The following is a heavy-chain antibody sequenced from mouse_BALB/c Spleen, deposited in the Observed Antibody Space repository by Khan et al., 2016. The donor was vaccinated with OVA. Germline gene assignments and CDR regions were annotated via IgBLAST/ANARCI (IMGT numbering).Heavy chain of an antibody. CDR1: GFTFSTFA. J-gene: IGHJ3*01. CDR2: INSDGDYT. D-gene: IGHD2-1*01. CDR3: ARSPYGNFAY. V-gene: IGHV5-9-3*01. Sequence: EVELVESGGGLVKPGGSLKLSCAASGFTFSTFAMSWVRQTPEKRLEWVATINSDGDYTYYPDSVTGRFTISRDNAKNTLYLQMNSLRSEDTAMYYCARSPYGNFAYWGQGTLVTVSA.